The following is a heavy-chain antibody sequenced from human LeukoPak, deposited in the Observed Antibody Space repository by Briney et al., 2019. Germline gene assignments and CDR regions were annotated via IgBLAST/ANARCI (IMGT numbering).Heavy chain of an antibody. J-gene: IGHJ4*02. CDR3: AKDKDTPATAQPQRGYFES. CDR2: IRFDGSSK. Sequence: PGGSLRLSCAASGFTFSSYGMHWVRQAPGKGLEWVAFIRFDGSSKYYADSVKGRFTISRDNSKNTLYLQMNSLRAEDTAVYFCAKDKDTPATAQPQRGYFESWGQGTLVTVSS. CDR1: GFTFSSYG. V-gene: IGHV3-30*02. D-gene: IGHD2-21*02.